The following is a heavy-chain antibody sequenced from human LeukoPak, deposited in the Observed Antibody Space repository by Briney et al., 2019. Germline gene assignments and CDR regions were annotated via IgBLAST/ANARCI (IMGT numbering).Heavy chain of an antibody. CDR3: AKESGDYYYYGMDV. D-gene: IGHD7-27*01. J-gene: IGHJ6*02. V-gene: IGHV3-9*01. Sequence: GGSLRLSCAASGFTFDDYAMHWVRQAPGKGLEWVSGISWNSGSIGYADSVKGRFTISRDNAKNSLYLQMNSLRAEDTALCYCAKESGDYYYYGMDVWGQGTTVTVSS. CDR1: GFTFDDYA. CDR2: ISWNSGSI.